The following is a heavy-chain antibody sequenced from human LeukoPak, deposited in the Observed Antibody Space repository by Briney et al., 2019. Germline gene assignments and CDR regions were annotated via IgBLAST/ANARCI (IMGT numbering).Heavy chain of an antibody. CDR3: ARDDKWITPYDDAFGI. CDR2: IYYSGST. D-gene: IGHD3-16*01. CDR1: GGSVSSGSYY. Sequence: SETLSLTCTVSGGSVSSGSYYWSWIRQPPGKGLEWIGYIYYSGSTYYNPSLKSRVTISVDTSKNQFSLKLSSVTAADTAVYYCARDDKWITPYDDAFGIWGQGTMVTVSS. V-gene: IGHV4-61*01. J-gene: IGHJ3*02.